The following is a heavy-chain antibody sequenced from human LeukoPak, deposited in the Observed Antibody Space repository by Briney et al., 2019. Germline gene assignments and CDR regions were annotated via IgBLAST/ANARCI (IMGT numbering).Heavy chain of an antibody. CDR2: AYWDDDN. D-gene: IGHD6-25*01. J-gene: IGHJ4*02. Sequence: SGPTLVKPTQTLTLTCTFSGFSLNTYGVGVGWIRQPPGKALEWLGFAYWDDDNRYNPSLRTRLTVSKDTSRNQVVLTMTNVDPVDTATYFCAYRPNRYNNGWNTGYFDSWGQGILVTVSS. CDR1: GFSLNTYGVG. V-gene: IGHV2-5*02. CDR3: AYRPNRYNNGWNTGYFDS.